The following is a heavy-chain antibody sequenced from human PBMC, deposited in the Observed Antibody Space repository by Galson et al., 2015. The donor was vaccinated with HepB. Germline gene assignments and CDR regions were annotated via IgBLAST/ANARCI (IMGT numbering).Heavy chain of an antibody. V-gene: IGHV3-7*01. Sequence: SLRLSCAVSGITFSNYWMSWVRQAPGKGLEWVANIKQDGSESYYVDSVKGRFTISWDSAKNSLYLQMNNLGAEDTAVYYCAYGLGWELDYWGQGSLVTVSS. CDR1: GITFSNYW. J-gene: IGHJ4*02. CDR2: IKQDGSES. CDR3: AYGLGWELDY. D-gene: IGHD6-19*01.